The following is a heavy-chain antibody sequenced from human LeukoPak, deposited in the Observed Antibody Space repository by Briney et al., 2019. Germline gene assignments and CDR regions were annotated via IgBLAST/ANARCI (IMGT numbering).Heavy chain of an antibody. CDR2: IPYDGNNK. V-gene: IGHV3-30*03. CDR1: GFTFSSYG. Sequence: GRSLRLSCSASGFTFSSYGMHWVRQAPGKGLEWVAVIPYDGNNKYYADSVKGRFTISRDNSKNTLYLQMNSLRVEDTAVYYCARDRGRSTYSFDTWGQGTMVTVSS. CDR3: ARDRGRSTYSFDT. D-gene: IGHD2-21*01. J-gene: IGHJ3*02.